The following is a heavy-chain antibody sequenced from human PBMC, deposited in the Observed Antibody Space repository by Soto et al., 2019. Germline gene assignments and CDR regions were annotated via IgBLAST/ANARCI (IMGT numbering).Heavy chain of an antibody. D-gene: IGHD3-22*01. CDR1: GGSFSGYY. CDR3: HYYDNSYSGY. CDR2: INHSGSS. J-gene: IGHJ4*02. Sequence: QVQLQQWGAGLLKPSETLSLTCAVYGGSFSGYYWSWIRQPPGKGLEWIGEINHSGSSHYNPSLKRRVTISVDTSKNQFSLRLSSVTAADTAVYYCHYYDNSYSGYWCQGTLVTVSS. V-gene: IGHV4-34*01.